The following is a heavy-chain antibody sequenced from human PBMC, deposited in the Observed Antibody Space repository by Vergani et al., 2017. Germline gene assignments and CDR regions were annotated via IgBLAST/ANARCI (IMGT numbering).Heavy chain of an antibody. V-gene: IGHV1-69*06. CDR1: GGTFSSYA. CDR2: IIPIFGTA. CDR3: ATRLYYYDSSGYQGGAFDI. J-gene: IGHJ3*02. D-gene: IGHD3-22*01. Sequence: QVQLVQSGAEVKKPGSSVKVSCKASGGTFSSYAISWVRQAPGQGLEWMGGIIPIFGTANYAQKFQGRVTITADKSTSTAYMELSSLRSADTAVYYGATRLYYYDSSGYQGGAFDIWGQGTMVTVSS.